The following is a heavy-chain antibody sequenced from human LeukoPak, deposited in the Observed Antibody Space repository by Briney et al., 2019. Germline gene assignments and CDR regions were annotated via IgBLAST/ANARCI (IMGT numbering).Heavy chain of an antibody. Sequence: SETLSLTCTVSGGSISSGGYYWSWIRQPPGKGLEWIGYIYHSGSTYYNPSLKSRVTISVDRSKNQFSLKLSSMTAADTAVYYCVRASVESGGAFDIWGQGTMVTVSS. CDR2: IYHSGST. CDR3: VRASVESGGAFDI. D-gene: IGHD2-15*01. CDR1: GGSISSGGYY. J-gene: IGHJ3*02. V-gene: IGHV4-30-2*01.